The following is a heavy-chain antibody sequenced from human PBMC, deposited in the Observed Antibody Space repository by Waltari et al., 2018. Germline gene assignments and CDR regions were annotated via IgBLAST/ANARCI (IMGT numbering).Heavy chain of an antibody. V-gene: IGHV5-51*01. Sequence: EVQLVQSGAEVKKPGESLKISCKGSGYSFTSYWIGWVRQMPGKGLEWMGIIYPGDSDTRYSPSFQGQVTISADKSISTAYLQWSSLKASDTAMYYCARARYCSGGSCYRGWFDPWGQGTLVTVSS. CDR3: ARARYCSGGSCYRGWFDP. D-gene: IGHD2-15*01. J-gene: IGHJ5*02. CDR2: IYPGDSDT. CDR1: GYSFTSYW.